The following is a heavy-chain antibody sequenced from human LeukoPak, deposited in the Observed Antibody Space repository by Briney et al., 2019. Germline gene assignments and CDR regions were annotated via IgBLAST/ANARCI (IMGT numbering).Heavy chain of an antibody. CDR3: GRDWKLDY. CDR2: ISDDGGDS. D-gene: IGHD1-1*01. V-gene: IGHV3-23*01. CDR1: GFTFSSYA. Sequence: PGGSLRLSCAASGFTFSSYAMSWVRQAPGKGLEWVSAISDDGGDSKYAESVKGRFTISRDNSRNRLYLQMNSPRVEDTAIYYCGRDWKLDYWGQGILVTVSS. J-gene: IGHJ4*02.